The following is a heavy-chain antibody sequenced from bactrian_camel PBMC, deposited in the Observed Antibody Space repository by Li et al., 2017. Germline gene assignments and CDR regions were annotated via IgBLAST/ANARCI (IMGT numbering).Heavy chain of an antibody. Sequence: VQLVESGGGLVQPGGSLRLSCSASGSTYWWMGWVRQTPGKGLEWVSSIYSSGSNTYYADSVKGRFTVSRDNAKNTVYLQMNSLKSEDTALYYCATPYGGSWAEFGYWGQGTQVTVS. CDR2: IYSSGSNT. CDR1: GSTYWW. J-gene: IGHJ6*01. D-gene: IGHD6*01. V-gene: IGHV3-2*01. CDR3: ATPYGGSWAEFGY.